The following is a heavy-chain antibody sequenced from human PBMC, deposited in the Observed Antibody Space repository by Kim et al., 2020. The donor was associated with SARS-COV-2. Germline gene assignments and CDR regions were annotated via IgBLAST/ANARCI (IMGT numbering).Heavy chain of an antibody. Sequence: GGSLRLSCAASGFTFSSYAMHWVRQAPGKGLEWVAVISYDGSNKYYADSVKGRFTISRDNSKNTLYLQMNSLRAEDTAVYYCARAGVDCTNGVCYEYYF. CDR2: ISYDGSNK. J-gene: IGHJ4*01. D-gene: IGHD2-8*01. V-gene: IGHV3-30-3*01. CDR3: ARAGVDCTNGVCYEYYF. CDR1: GFTFSSYA.